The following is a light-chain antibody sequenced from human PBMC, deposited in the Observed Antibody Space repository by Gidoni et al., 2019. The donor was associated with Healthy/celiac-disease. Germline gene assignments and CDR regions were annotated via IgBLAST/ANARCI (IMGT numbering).Light chain of an antibody. CDR2: GAS. J-gene: IGKJ1*01. CDR1: QSVSSSY. Sequence: EIVLTRSPGTLSLSPGERATLSYRASQSVSSSYLAWYQQKPGQAPRLLIYGASSRATGIPDRFSGSGSGTDFTLTISRLEPEDFAVYYCQQYGSSPSVTFGQGTKVEIK. CDR3: QQYGSSPSVT. V-gene: IGKV3-20*01.